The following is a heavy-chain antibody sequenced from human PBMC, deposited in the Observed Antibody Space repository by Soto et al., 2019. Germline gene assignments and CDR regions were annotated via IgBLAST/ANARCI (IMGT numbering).Heavy chain of an antibody. Sequence: EVQLVESGGGLVKPGESLRLSCAASGFTFNNAWMSWVRQAPEKGLEWVGRIKSKTDGGTTDYATPVKGRFTISRDDSKNTLYLQINSLKTEDTAVYYCTTYRSSGWYWGQGTLVTVSS. CDR1: GFTFNNAW. CDR3: TTYRSSGWY. CDR2: IKSKTDGGTT. V-gene: IGHV3-15*01. J-gene: IGHJ4*02. D-gene: IGHD6-19*01.